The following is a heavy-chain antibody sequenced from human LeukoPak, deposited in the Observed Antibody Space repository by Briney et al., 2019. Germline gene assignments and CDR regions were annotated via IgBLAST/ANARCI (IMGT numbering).Heavy chain of an antibody. V-gene: IGHV4-34*01. D-gene: IGHD2-8*01. CDR3: ARGSDIVLMVYDDWYFDL. CDR1: GGSFSGYY. Sequence: SETLSLTCAVYGGSFSGYYWSWIRQPPGKGLEWIGEINHSGSTNYNPSLKSRVTISVATSKNQFSLKLSSVTAADTAVYYCARGSDIVLMVYDDWYFDLWGRGTLVTVSS. J-gene: IGHJ2*01. CDR2: INHSGST.